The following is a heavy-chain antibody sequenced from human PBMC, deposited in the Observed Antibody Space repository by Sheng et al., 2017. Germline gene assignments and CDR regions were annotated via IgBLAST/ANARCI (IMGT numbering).Heavy chain of an antibody. D-gene: IGHD3-22*01. CDR1: GGSISSGSYY. V-gene: IGHV4-61*02. J-gene: IGHJ4*02. CDR2: IYTSGST. CDR3: ARDYYDSSGYYWDY. Sequence: QVQLQESGPGLVKPSQTLSLTCTVSGGSISSGSYYWSWIRQPAGKGLEWIGRIYTSGSTKYNPSLKSRVTISVDTSKNQFSLKLSSVTAADTAVYYCARDYYDSSGYYWDYWGQGTLVTVSS.